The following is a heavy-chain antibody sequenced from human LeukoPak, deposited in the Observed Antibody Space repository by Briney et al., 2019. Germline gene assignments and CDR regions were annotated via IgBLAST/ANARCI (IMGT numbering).Heavy chain of an antibody. CDR3: ARDSRYTSGWFGYSDS. Sequence: ASVKLSCKASGYTFNAYVIHWVRQGPGQSLEWVGCINAGNGDTTYSQKFQGRVTIARDTSASTAYMELNSLRSEDTAVYYCARDSRYTSGWFGYSDSRGQGTLVTVSS. V-gene: IGHV1-3*01. J-gene: IGHJ4*02. CDR1: GYTFNAYV. D-gene: IGHD6-19*01. CDR2: INAGNGDT.